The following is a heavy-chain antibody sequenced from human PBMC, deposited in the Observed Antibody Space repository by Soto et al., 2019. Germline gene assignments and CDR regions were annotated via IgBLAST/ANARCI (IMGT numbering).Heavy chain of an antibody. CDR1: GYTFASYG. V-gene: IGHV1-18*01. D-gene: IGHD6-19*01. CDR2: ISAYNGNT. CDR3: ARGTDYSSGWYYFDY. Sequence: ASVKVSCKASGYTFASYGISWVRQAPGQGLEWMGWISAYNGNTNYAQKLQGRVTMTTDTSTSTAYMELRSLRSDDTAVYYCARGTDYSSGWYYFDYWGQGTLVTVSS. J-gene: IGHJ4*02.